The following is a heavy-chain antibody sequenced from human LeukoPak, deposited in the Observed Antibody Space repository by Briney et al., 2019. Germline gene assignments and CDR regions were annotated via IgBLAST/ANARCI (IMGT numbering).Heavy chain of an antibody. CDR1: GGSFSGYY. Sequence: SETLSLTCAAYGGSFSGYYWSWIRQPPGKGLEWVGEINHSGSTNYNPSLKRRVTISVDTYKNQFSLKLSSVTAADTAVYYCARGQGYCSSTSRYKELDYWGQGTLVTVSS. CDR3: ARGQGYCSSTSRYKELDY. CDR2: INHSGST. J-gene: IGHJ4*02. D-gene: IGHD2-2*02. V-gene: IGHV4-34*01.